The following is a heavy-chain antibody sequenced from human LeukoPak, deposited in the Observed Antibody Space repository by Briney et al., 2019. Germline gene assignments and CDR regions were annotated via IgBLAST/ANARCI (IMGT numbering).Heavy chain of an antibody. D-gene: IGHD6-13*01. J-gene: IGHJ4*02. CDR2: INHSGST. CDR1: GGSFSGYY. Sequence: SETLSLTCAVSGGSFSGYYWSWSRHPPRKGLGWIGEINHSGSTNYNSSLKSRVTISVDTSKNQFSLKLSSVTAADTAVYYCASYGSVWYSSSWYSSCDYWGKGNPVTVSS. CDR3: ASYGSVWYSSSWYSSCDY. V-gene: IGHV4-34*01.